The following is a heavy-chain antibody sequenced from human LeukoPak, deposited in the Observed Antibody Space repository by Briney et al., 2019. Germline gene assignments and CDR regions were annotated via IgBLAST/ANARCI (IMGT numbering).Heavy chain of an antibody. Sequence: GASVKVSCKASGYTFTSYGISWVRQAPGQGLEWMGWISAYNGNTNYAQKLQGRVNMTTDTSTSTAYMELRSLRSDDTAVYYCARERSEQWLVRYYFDYWGQGTLVTVSS. J-gene: IGHJ4*02. V-gene: IGHV1-18*01. CDR1: GYTFTSYG. CDR2: ISAYNGNT. CDR3: ARERSEQWLVRYYFDY. D-gene: IGHD6-19*01.